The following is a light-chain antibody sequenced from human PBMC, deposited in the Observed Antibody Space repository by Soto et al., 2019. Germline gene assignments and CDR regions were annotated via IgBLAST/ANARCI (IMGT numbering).Light chain of an antibody. V-gene: IGKV2-30*01. CDR2: RVS. CDR1: QIXVKTDGITY. CDR3: MQGTSWPWT. J-gene: IGKJ1*01. Sequence: DVVMSQSPLSVPVTLGQPXXXSXRXXQIXVKTDGITYLNWFHQRPGQSPRRLTNRVSRRDSGVPDRFSGSGSGTDFTLKISRVEAEDVGVYYCMQGTSWPWTFGQGTKVDIK.